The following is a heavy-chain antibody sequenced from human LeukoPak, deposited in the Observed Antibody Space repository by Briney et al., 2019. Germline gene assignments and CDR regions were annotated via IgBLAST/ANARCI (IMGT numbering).Heavy chain of an antibody. V-gene: IGHV1-69*06. J-gene: IGHJ3*02. CDR2: IIPIFGTA. CDR3: ARQYYYDSRWAFDI. Sequence: SVKVSCKASGYTFTSYGISWVRQAPGQGLEWMGGIIPIFGTANYAQKFQGRVTITADKSTSTAYMELSSLRSEDTAVYYCARQYYYDSRWAFDIWGQGTMVTVSS. CDR1: GYTFTSYG. D-gene: IGHD3-22*01.